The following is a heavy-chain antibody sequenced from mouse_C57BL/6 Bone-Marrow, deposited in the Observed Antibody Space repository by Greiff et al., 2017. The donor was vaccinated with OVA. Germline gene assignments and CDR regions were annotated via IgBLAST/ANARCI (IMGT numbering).Heavy chain of an antibody. CDR2: IDPSDSYT. CDR3: ARTLYYGSSPWYFDV. Sequence: QVQLQQPGAELVKPGASVKLSCKASGYTFTSYWMQWVKQRPGQGLEWIGEIDPSDSYTNYNQKFKGKATLTVDTSSSTAYMQLSSLTSEDSAVYYWARTLYYGSSPWYFDVWGTGTTVTVSS. D-gene: IGHD1-1*01. J-gene: IGHJ1*03. CDR1: GYTFTSYW. V-gene: IGHV1-50*01.